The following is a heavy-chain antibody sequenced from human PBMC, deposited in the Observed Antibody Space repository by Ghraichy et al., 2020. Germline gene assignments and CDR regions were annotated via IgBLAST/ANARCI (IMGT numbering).Heavy chain of an antibody. CDR3: ATSHSGGYNDAFDI. CDR1: GGSISHYY. CDR2: VYYSGST. J-gene: IGHJ3*02. D-gene: IGHD1-26*01. Sequence: SETLSLTCTVSGGSISHYYWNWIRQPPGQELEWIGFVYYSGSTKYNPSLKSRVTISVDTSKNQFSLKVSSVTAADTGVYYCATSHSGGYNDAFDIGGQGTMVTVSS. V-gene: IGHV4-59*01.